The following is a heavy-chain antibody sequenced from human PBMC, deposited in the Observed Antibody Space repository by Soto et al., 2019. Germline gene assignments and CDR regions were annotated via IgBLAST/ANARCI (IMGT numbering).Heavy chain of an antibody. CDR2: IYYSGST. V-gene: IGHV4-30-4*08. Sequence: SETLSLTCTVSGGSISSSSYYWGWIRQPPGKGLEWIGYIYYSGSTYYNPSLKSRVTISVDTSKNQFSLKLSSVTAADTAVYYCARDSLGSSGYLDYWGQGTLVTVSS. CDR3: ARDSLGSSGYLDY. CDR1: GGSISSSSYY. J-gene: IGHJ4*02. D-gene: IGHD3-22*01.